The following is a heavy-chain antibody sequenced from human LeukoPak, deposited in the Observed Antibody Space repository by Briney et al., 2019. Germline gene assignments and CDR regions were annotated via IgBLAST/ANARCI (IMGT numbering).Heavy chain of an antibody. CDR1: GFTFDDYA. Sequence: GSLRLSCAASGFTFDDYAMHWVRQAPGKGLEWTGSIHPSGMLYNNPSLESRVTMSRDTSKNQFSLNLNSVTAADTAVYFCSRGLDSRKLGYWGQGILVTVSS. CDR2: IHPSGML. D-gene: IGHD3-22*01. V-gene: IGHV4-38-2*01. J-gene: IGHJ4*02. CDR3: SRGLDSRKLGY.